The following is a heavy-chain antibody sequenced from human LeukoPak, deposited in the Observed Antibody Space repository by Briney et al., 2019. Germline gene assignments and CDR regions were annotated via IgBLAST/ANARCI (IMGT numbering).Heavy chain of an antibody. CDR2: MNPNSGNT. CDR3: ARDQVAFEAAARVTWFDP. V-gene: IGHV1-8*02. CDR1: GYTFTSYD. J-gene: IGHJ5*02. Sequence: ASVKVSCKASGYTFTSYDINWVRQATGQGLEWMGWMNPNSGNTGYAQKFQGRVTMTTGTSTSTAYMEVRSLRSDDTAVYYCARDQVAFEAAARVTWFDPWGQGTLVTVSS. D-gene: IGHD2-15*01.